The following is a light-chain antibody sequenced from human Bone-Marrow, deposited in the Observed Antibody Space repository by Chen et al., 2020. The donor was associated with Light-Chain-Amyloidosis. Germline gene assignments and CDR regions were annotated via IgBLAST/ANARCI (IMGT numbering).Light chain of an antibody. CDR3: QSYQGSGQGV. CDR1: SGSIATNY. Sequence: NSMLTQPHSVSESPRQTVILPFTRSSGSIATNYVQWYQQRPGSPPTTVIYEDDQRPSGVPDRFSGSIDRSSNSASLTISGLKTEDEADYYCQSYQGSGQGVFGGGTKLTVL. CDR2: EDD. J-gene: IGLJ3*02. V-gene: IGLV6-57*01.